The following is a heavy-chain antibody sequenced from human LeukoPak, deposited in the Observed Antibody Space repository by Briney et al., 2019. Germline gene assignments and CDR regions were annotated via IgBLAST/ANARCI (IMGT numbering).Heavy chain of an antibody. CDR3: TRGDDHNAFDH. CDR1: GFTFSRNW. CDR2: INSDGSST. J-gene: IGHJ4*02. D-gene: IGHD1-1*01. V-gene: IGHV3-74*01. Sequence: GGSLRLSCAATGFTFSRNWMHWVRHAPGKGPVWVSRINSDGSSTSHADSVKGRFTISRDNAKNTLYLQMSSLRVEDTAMYYCTRGDDHNAFDHWGQGTPVTVSS.